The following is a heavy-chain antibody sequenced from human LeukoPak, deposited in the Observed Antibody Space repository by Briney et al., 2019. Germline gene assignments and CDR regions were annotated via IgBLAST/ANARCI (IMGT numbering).Heavy chain of an antibody. CDR3: ARRRYYDGSGYLE. V-gene: IGHV4-39*01. CDR2: IYYSGRT. J-gene: IGHJ1*01. D-gene: IGHD3-22*01. Sequence: SETLSLTCSVSGDSVSRSDSYWDWIRQPPGKWLEWIGTIYYSGRTYYSPSLKSRVTMSVDPSNNQFSLNLRSVTAADTALYYCARRRYYDGSGYLEWGQGTLLSVSS. CDR1: GDSVSRSDSY.